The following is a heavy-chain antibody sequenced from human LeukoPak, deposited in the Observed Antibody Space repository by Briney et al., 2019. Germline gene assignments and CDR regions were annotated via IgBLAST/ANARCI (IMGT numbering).Heavy chain of an antibody. CDR1: GYTFTGYY. V-gene: IGHV1-2*02. J-gene: IGHJ4*02. D-gene: IGHD6-13*01. CDR2: INPNSDGR. CDR3: ERDAPTGYRSSWADY. Sequence: GASVKVSCKSSGYTFTGYYMHWVRHAPGQGLEWVGGINPNSDGRNYAQKVQGRVTMTMYTAITTAYMDLSRLRSDDMAVYYCERDAPTGYRSSWADYWGQGTLVTVSS.